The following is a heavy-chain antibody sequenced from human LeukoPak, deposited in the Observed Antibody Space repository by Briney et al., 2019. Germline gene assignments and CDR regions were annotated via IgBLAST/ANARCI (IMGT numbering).Heavy chain of an antibody. D-gene: IGHD3-3*01. J-gene: IGHJ4*02. CDR1: GFTFSSYA. V-gene: IGHV3-64*01. Sequence: GGSLRLSCAASGFTFSSYAMHWVRQAPGKGLEYVSAISSNGGSTYANSVKGRFTISRDNSKNTLHLQMGSLRAEDMAVYYCARGFLEWLLEPLDYWGQGTLVTVSS. CDR2: ISSNGGST. CDR3: ARGFLEWLLEPLDY.